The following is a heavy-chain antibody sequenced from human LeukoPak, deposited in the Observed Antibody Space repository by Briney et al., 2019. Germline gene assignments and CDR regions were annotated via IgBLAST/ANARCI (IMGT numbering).Heavy chain of an antibody. CDR2: TYYKSRWFH. D-gene: IGHD3-10*01. V-gene: IGHV6-1*01. CDR1: VNSVPSDSAA. Sequence: SQSVSLTCAICVNSVPSDSAAGIWAAQSRSRGVEWLGRTYYKSRWFHDYAVSLNSRITISPDTSKNQFSLHLRSVTAEDSAVYYCAREGTYGRLDYWGQGTLVAVSS. J-gene: IGHJ4*02. CDR3: AREGTYGRLDY.